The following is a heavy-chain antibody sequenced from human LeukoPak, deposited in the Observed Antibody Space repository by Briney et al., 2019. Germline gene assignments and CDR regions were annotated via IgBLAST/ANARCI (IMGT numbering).Heavy chain of an antibody. Sequence: PGGSLRLSCAASGFTFSSYAMHWVRQAPGKGLEWVANIKEDGSEKYYVDSVKGRFTISRDNANNSLFLQMNSLRAEDTAVYYCARGYNYGYATRNWFGPWGQGTLVTVSS. D-gene: IGHD3-16*01. J-gene: IGHJ5*02. CDR2: IKEDGSEK. V-gene: IGHV3-7*01. CDR3: ARGYNYGYATRNWFGP. CDR1: GFTFSSYA.